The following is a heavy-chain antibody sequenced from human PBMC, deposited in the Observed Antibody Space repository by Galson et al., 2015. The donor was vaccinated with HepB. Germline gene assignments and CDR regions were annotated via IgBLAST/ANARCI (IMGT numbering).Heavy chain of an antibody. V-gene: IGHV1-3*01. Sequence: SVKVSCKASGYTFTSYAMHWVRQAPGQRLEWMGWINAGNGNTKYSQKFQGRVTITRDTSASTAYMELSSLRSEDTAVYYCARGDPYSRYFYYYYYGMDVWGQGTTVTVSS. CDR2: INAGNGNT. J-gene: IGHJ6*02. D-gene: IGHD6-13*01. CDR1: GYTFTSYA. CDR3: ARGDPYSRYFYYYYYGMDV.